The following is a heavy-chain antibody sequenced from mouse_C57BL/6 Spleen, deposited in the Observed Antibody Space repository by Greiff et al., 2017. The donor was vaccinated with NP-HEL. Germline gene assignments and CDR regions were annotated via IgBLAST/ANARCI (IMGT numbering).Heavy chain of an antibody. CDR3: ARKRGGYDVGFLYAMDY. V-gene: IGHV2-2*01. D-gene: IGHD2-2*01. CDR2: IWSGGST. Sequence: QVQLKESGPGLVQPSQSLSITCTVSGFSLTSYGVHWVRQSPGKGLEWLGVIWSGGSTDYNAAFISRLSISKDNSKSQVFFKMNSLQADDTAIYYCARKRGGYDVGFLYAMDYWGQGTSVTVSS. CDR1: GFSLTSYG. J-gene: IGHJ4*01.